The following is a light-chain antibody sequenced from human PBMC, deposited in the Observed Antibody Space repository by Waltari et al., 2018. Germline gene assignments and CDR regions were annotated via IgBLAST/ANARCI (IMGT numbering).Light chain of an antibody. J-gene: IGKJ2*01. CDR3: QQRSNWPYT. CDR1: QSVSSY. V-gene: IGKV3-11*01. Sequence: IVLTQSPATLSLSPGERSPSPCRASQSVSSYLAWYQQKPGQAPRLLIYDASNRATGIPARFSGSGSGTDFTLTISSLEPEDFAVYYCQQRSNWPYTFGQGTKLEIK. CDR2: DAS.